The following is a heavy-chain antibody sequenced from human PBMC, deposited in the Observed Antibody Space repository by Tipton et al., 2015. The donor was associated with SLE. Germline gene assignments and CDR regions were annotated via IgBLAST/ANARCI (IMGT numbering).Heavy chain of an antibody. V-gene: IGHV3-33*01. CDR1: GFTFSSYG. J-gene: IGHJ4*02. CDR3: ATMCSSTSCLWGFDY. CDR2: IWCDGSNK. Sequence: SLRLSCAASGFTFSSYGMHWVRQAPGKGLEWVAVIWCDGSNKYYADSVKGRFTISRDNSKNTLYLPMNSLRAEDTAVYYCATMCSSTSCLWGFDYWGQGTLVIVSS. D-gene: IGHD2-2*01.